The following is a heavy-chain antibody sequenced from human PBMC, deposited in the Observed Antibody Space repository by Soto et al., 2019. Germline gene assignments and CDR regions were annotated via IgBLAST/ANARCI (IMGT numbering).Heavy chain of an antibody. V-gene: IGHV1-69*01. CDR2: IIPIFGTA. J-gene: IGHJ4*02. CDR1: GGTFSSYA. D-gene: IGHD1-26*01. Sequence: QVQLVQSGAEVKKPGSSVEVSCKASGGTFSSYAISWVRQAPGQGLEWMGGIIPIFGTANYAQKFQGRVTITADESTSTAYMELSSLRSEDTAVYYCARDLVVGANSGQDYWGQGTLVTVSS. CDR3: ARDLVVGANSGQDY.